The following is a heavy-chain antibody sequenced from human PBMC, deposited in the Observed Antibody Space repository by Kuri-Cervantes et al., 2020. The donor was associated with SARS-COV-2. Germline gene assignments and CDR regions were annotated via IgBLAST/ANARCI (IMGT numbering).Heavy chain of an antibody. CDR2: MYYSGST. Sequence: SETLSLTCTVSGGSISSSSYYWGWIRQPPGKGLEWTGSMYYSGSTYYNPSLKSRVTISVDTSKNQFSLKLGSVTAADTAVYYCARHGTGYDFWSGYYGEDYWGQGTLVTVSS. D-gene: IGHD3-3*01. CDR1: GGSISSSSYY. J-gene: IGHJ4*02. V-gene: IGHV4-39*01. CDR3: ARHGTGYDFWSGYYGEDY.